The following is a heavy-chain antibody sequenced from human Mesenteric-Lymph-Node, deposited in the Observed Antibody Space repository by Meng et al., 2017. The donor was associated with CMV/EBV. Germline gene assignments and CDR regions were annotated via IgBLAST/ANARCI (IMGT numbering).Heavy chain of an antibody. D-gene: IGHD4-11*01. V-gene: IGHV4-34*01. CDR2: INHSGSI. CDR3: ARTVSPRRGFYYGMDV. J-gene: IGHJ6*02. CDR1: GGSFGGYD. Sequence: SQTLSLTCAIYGGSFGGYDWSWIRQSPGKGLEWIGEINHSGSINYNPSLKSRVTISVDTSKNQFSLKLNSVTAADAAVYYCARTVSPRRGFYYGMDVWGQGTTVTVSS.